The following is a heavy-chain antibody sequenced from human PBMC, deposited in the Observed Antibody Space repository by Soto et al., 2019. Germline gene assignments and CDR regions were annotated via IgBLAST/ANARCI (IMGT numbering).Heavy chain of an antibody. J-gene: IGHJ5*01. CDR1: GFTFSSYA. Sequence: GGSLRLSCAASGFTFSSYAMSWVRLAPGKGLEWVSAISGSGGSTYYADSVKGRFTISRDNSKNTLYLKMNSLRAEDTAIYYGAKDQSVGSGSHYWFDCWGQGTLVTVS. D-gene: IGHD3-10*01. V-gene: IGHV3-23*01. CDR2: ISGSGGST. CDR3: AKDQSVGSGSHYWFDC.